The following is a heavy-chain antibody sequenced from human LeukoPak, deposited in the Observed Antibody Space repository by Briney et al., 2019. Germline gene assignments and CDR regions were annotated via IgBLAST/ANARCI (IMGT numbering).Heavy chain of an antibody. CDR1: GFTFSTYA. J-gene: IGHJ4*02. CDR2: ITGDSAYI. D-gene: IGHD3-16*01. CDR3: ATYVTGGAISF. V-gene: IGHV3-21*04. Sequence: RAGGSLRLSCAASGFTFSTYAMNWVRQAPGEGLKWVSCITGDSAYIYYAGSVKGRFTISRDNAKNTLYLQMNSLKPDDTAVYYCATYVTGGAISFWGQGALVTVSS.